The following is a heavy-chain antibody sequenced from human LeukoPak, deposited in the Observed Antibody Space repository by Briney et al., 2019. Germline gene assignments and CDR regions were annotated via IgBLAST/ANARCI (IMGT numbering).Heavy chain of an antibody. V-gene: IGHV3-23*01. J-gene: IGHJ4*02. CDR3: AKSVVARNFDY. Sequence: GGSLRLSCAASGFTFSNFAMRWVRQAPRKGLAWVSTISGSTGSKSYADSVKGRFTISRNTSKNTLYPQMKSLRAHDQAVYYFAKSVVARNFDYWGQGTLVTVSS. D-gene: IGHD2-15*01. CDR2: ISGSTGSK. CDR1: GFTFSNFA.